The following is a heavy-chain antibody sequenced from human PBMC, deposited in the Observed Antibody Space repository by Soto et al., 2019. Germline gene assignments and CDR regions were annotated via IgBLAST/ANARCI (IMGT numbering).Heavy chain of an antibody. D-gene: IGHD7-27*01. Sequence: QLQLQESGPGLVKPSGTLSLTCGVSGGSLSTPVWWSWVRLPPGKGLEWIGEVFHSGSANYNPSLKSRVTISLSKSTTQFSLRLSSATAADTAVYYCARKAWARLDYWGQGAVVTGSS. CDR3: ARKAWARLDY. CDR1: GGSLSTPVW. V-gene: IGHV4-4*02. CDR2: VFHSGSA. J-gene: IGHJ4*02.